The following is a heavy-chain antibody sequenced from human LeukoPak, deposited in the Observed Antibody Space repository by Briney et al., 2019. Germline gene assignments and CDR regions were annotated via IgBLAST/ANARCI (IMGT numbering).Heavy chain of an antibody. D-gene: IGHD4-17*01. V-gene: IGHV1-18*01. CDR2: ISAYNGNT. Sequence: RASVKVSCKASGYTFTSYGISWVRQAPGQGLEWMGWISAYNGNTNYAQKLQGRVTMTTDTSTSTAYMELRSLRSDDTAVYYCARDGVYGDYVQSYYFDYWGQGTLVTVSS. CDR1: GYTFTSYG. J-gene: IGHJ4*02. CDR3: ARDGVYGDYVQSYYFDY.